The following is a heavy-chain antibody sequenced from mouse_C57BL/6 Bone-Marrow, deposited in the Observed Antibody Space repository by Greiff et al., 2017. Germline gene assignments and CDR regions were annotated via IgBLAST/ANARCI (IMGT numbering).Heavy chain of an antibody. Sequence: VQLQQSGAELARPGASVKLSCKASGYTFTSSGISWVKQRTGQGLEWIGEIYPRSGNTYYNEKFKGKATLTADKSSSTAYMELRSLTSEDSAVYFCHYRNYDDYWGQGTALTVSS. D-gene: IGHD2-14*01. CDR1: GYTFTSSG. V-gene: IGHV1-81*01. CDR3: HYRNYDDY. CDR2: IYPRSGNT. J-gene: IGHJ2*01.